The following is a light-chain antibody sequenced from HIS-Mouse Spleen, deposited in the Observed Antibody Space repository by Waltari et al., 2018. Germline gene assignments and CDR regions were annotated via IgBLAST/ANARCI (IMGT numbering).Light chain of an antibody. J-gene: IGLJ2*01. CDR2: NVI. Sequence: QSALTQPRSVSGSPGQSVTISCTGTSSDVGGYNYVSWYQQHPGKAPKLMIYNVITRPSGVPDRFSGSKSGNPASLTISGLQAEDEADYYCCSYAGSYTLVFGGGTKLTVL. V-gene: IGLV2-11*01. CDR3: CSYAGSYTLV. CDR1: SSDVGGYNY.